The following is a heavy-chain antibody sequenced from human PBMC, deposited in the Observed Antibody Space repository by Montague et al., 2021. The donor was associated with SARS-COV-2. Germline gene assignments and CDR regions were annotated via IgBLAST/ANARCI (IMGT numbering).Heavy chain of an antibody. CDR2: INHSGGT. D-gene: IGHD3-10*01. CDR1: GGSFSGYY. J-gene: IGHJ4*02. CDR3: ARGARQGYGFRLGSFDS. V-gene: IGHV4-34*01. Sequence: SETRSLTCAVYGGSFSGYYWNWIRQPPGKGLEWIGEINHSGGTNYNPPLKSRVTMSVDTSKNQFSLKLSSVTAADTAVYYCARGARQGYGFRLGSFDSWGQGTLVTVSS.